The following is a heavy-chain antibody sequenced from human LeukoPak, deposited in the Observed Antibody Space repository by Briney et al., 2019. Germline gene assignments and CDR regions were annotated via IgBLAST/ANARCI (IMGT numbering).Heavy chain of an antibody. CDR3: ARSRGTLDYFDS. CDR2: LNTDGSIT. CDR1: GFTFSSYW. J-gene: IGHJ4*02. D-gene: IGHD1-26*01. V-gene: IGHV3-74*01. Sequence: GGSLSLSCTASGFTFSSYWMHWVRQAPGKGLVWVSRLNTDGSITHYADSVTGRFTISRDNAKNTLYPQVDSLRVEDTAIYYCARSRGTLDYFDSWGQGTLVTVSS.